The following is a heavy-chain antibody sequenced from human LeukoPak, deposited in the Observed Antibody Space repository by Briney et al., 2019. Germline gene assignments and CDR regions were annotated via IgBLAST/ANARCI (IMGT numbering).Heavy chain of an antibody. D-gene: IGHD2-2*01. Sequence: SETLSLTCTVSGGSISSGGYYWSWIRQHPGKGLEWIGYIYYSGSTYYNPSLKSRVTISVDTSKNQFSLKLSSVTAADTAVYYCGRTRRCSSTSCPTFDYWGQGTLVTVSS. CDR3: GRTRRCSSTSCPTFDY. CDR2: IYYSGST. CDR1: GGSISSGGYY. J-gene: IGHJ4*02. V-gene: IGHV4-31*03.